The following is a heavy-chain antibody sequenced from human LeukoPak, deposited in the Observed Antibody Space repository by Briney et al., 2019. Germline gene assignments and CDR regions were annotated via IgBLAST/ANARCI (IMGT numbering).Heavy chain of an antibody. J-gene: IGHJ1*01. CDR1: GGSISSYY. CDR2: IYYSRST. Sequence: PSETLSLTCTVSGGSISSYYWSWIRQPPGKGLEWIGYIYYSRSTNYNPSLKSRVTISVDTSKNQFSLKLSSVTAADTAVYYCASLRYLGSGEDQEYFQHWGQGTLVTVSS. CDR3: ASLRYLGSGEDQEYFQH. V-gene: IGHV4-59*01. D-gene: IGHD6-19*01.